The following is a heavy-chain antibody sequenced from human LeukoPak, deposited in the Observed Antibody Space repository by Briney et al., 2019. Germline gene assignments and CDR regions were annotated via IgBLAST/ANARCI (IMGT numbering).Heavy chain of an antibody. CDR3: ARGTNWGTVTPLGPWAKYYYYMDV. D-gene: IGHD4-17*01. CDR2: ISAYNGNT. Sequence: ASVKVSCKASGYTFTSYGISWVRQAPGQGLEWMGWISAYNGNTNYAQKLQGRVTMTTDTSTSTAYMELRSLRSDDTAVYYCARGTNWGTVTPLGPWAKYYYYMDVWGKGTTVTVSS. V-gene: IGHV1-18*01. CDR1: GYTFTSYG. J-gene: IGHJ6*03.